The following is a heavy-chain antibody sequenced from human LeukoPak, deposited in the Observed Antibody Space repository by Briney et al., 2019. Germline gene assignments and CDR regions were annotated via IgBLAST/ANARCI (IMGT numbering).Heavy chain of an antibody. Sequence: GGSLRLSCAASGFSFSSHGMSWVRQAPWKGPEWVSSISSGSDYTFYADSVKGRFTISRDNSKNTLYLQMNSLRAEDTAVYYCAKPYYYDSSGYYYTDAFDIWGQGTMVTVSS. J-gene: IGHJ3*02. CDR1: GFSFSSHG. D-gene: IGHD3-22*01. CDR3: AKPYYYDSSGYYYTDAFDI. CDR2: ISSGSDYT. V-gene: IGHV3-23*01.